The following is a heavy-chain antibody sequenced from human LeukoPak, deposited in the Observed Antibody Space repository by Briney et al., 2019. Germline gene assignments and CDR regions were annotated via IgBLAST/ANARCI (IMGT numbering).Heavy chain of an antibody. D-gene: IGHD2-21*01. CDR1: GCTFSKYV. CDR2: LVPFFGTS. V-gene: IGHV1-69*13. CDR3: SRGDIVVVSPTVSHTARMDD. J-gene: IGHJ6*02. Sequence: SSVKVSRKGFGCTFSKYVIHWVRQAASNGLEWVGGLVPFFGTSQYVQNLQDRAMITADESTPTAYMAVSKLRADERAVHFFSRGDIVVVSPTVSHTARMDDWGHGTTVTVSS.